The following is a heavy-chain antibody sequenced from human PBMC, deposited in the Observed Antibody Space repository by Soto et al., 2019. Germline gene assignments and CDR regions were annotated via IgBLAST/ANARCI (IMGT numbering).Heavy chain of an antibody. CDR1: GFTFSSYA. J-gene: IGHJ6*02. D-gene: IGHD3-10*01. Sequence: GGSLRLSCAASGFTFSSYAMHWVRQAPGKGLEWVAVISYDGSNKYYADSVKGRFTISRDNSKNTLYLQMNSLRAEDTAVYYCARRRYYGSGSPWGMDVWGQGTTVTVSS. CDR2: ISYDGSNK. V-gene: IGHV3-30-3*01. CDR3: ARRRYYGSGSPWGMDV.